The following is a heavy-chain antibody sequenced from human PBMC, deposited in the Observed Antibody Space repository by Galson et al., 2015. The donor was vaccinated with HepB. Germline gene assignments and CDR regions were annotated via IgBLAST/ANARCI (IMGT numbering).Heavy chain of an antibody. J-gene: IGHJ3*02. CDR3: TRAFDI. Sequence: SLRLSCAASGFTFDDYAMHWVRQAPGKGLEWVSGISWNSGTIGYADSVKGRFTISRDNAKNSLCLQMNSLRAEDTALYYCTRAFDIWGQVTMVIVSS. CDR2: ISWNSGTI. CDR1: GFTFDDYA. V-gene: IGHV3-9*01.